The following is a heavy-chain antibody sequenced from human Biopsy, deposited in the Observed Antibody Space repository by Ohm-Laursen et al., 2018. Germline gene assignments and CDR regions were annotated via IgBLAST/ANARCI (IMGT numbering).Heavy chain of an antibody. CDR3: ARHPTGFWFDP. V-gene: IGHV4-39*01. J-gene: IGHJ5*02. Sequence: SQTLSLTCTVSGGSISSGSNYWAWIRQPPGKGLEWIGSIYNSETTFYNPSLKSRVAISVDTSTNQFSLKVSSVTAADTALYYCARHPTGFWFDPWGHGTLVTVSS. CDR1: GGSISSGSNY. CDR2: IYNSETT.